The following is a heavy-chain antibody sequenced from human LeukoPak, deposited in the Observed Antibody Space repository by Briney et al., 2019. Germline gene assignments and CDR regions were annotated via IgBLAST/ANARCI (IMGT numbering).Heavy chain of an antibody. CDR2: IYYSGST. J-gene: IGHJ4*02. CDR1: GGSISSYY. Sequence: SETLSLTCTVSGGSISSYYWSWIRQPPGKGLEWIGYIYYSGSTNYNPSLKSRVTISVDASKNQFSLKLSSVTAADTAVYYCARDRYILDYWGQGTLVTVSS. CDR3: ARDRYILDY. D-gene: IGHD3-9*01. V-gene: IGHV4-59*01.